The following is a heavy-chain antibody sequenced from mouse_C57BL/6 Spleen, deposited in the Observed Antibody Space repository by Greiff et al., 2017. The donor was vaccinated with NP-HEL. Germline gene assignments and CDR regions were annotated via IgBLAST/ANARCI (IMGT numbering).Heavy chain of an antibody. CDR1: GFTFSDYY. D-gene: IGHD2-4*01. CDR3: ARKDYDYDGFDY. Sequence: EVMLVESEGGLVQPGSSMKLSCTASGFTFSDYYMAWVRQVPEKGLEWVANINYDGSSTYYLDSLKSRFIISRDNAKNILYLQMSSLKSEDTATYYCARKDYDYDGFDYWGQGTTLTVSS. V-gene: IGHV5-16*01. J-gene: IGHJ2*01. CDR2: INYDGSST.